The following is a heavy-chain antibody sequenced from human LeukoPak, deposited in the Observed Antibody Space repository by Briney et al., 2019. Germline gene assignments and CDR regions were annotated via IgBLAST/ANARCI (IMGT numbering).Heavy chain of an antibody. CDR3: ARQRYRGGQYFDY. CDR2: IYYSGST. V-gene: IGHV4-59*08. J-gene: IGHJ4*02. CDR1: GGSITNYY. Sequence: PSETLSLTCTVSGGSITNYYWSWIRQPLGKGLEWIGYIYYSGSTNYNPSLKSRVSILVDTSKNQFSLRLTSVTAADTAVYYCARQRYRGGQYFDYWGQEALAAVSS. D-gene: IGHD1-26*01.